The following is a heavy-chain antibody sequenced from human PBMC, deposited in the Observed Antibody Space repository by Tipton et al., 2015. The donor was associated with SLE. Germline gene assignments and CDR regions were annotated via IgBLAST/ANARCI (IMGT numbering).Heavy chain of an antibody. CDR3: ARVNYYDSSGYYYYFDY. J-gene: IGHJ4*02. D-gene: IGHD3-22*01. Sequence: GSLRLSCAASGFTFSSYDMHWVRQATGKGLEWVSAIGTAGDTYYPGSVKGRFTISRENAKNSLYLQMNSLRAGDTAVYYCARVNYYDSSGYYYYFDYWGQGTLVTVSS. CDR2: IGTAGDT. V-gene: IGHV3-13*04. CDR1: GFTFSSYD.